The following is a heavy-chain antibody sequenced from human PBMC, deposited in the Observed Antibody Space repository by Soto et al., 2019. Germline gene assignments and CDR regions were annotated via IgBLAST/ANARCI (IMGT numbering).Heavy chain of an antibody. CDR2: ISSGSSNI. CDR1: GFAFRSYN. D-gene: IGHD2-15*01. J-gene: IGHJ4*02. CDR3: ASATVVAGTFDF. V-gene: IGHV3-21*01. Sequence: EVQLVESGXXXXKPGGSLTLSCAGSGFAFRSYNMNWVRQPPGKGLEGVASISSGSSNIYYADSVKGRFTISRDNAKDSLYLQMDSLRAEDSAVYYCASATVVAGTFDFWGQGTLLTVSS.